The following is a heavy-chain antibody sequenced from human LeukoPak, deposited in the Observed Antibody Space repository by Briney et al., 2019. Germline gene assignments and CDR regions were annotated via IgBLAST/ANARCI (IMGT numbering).Heavy chain of an antibody. CDR2: ISAYNGNT. CDR1: GYTFTSYG. J-gene: IGHJ6*03. CDR3: ARLGRITIFGVVIHTNYYYYYMDV. V-gene: IGHV1-18*01. Sequence: GASVKLSCKASGYTFTSYGISWVRQAPEQGLEWMGWISAYNGNTNYAQKLQGRVTMTTDTSTSTAYMELRSLRSDDTAVYYCARLGRITIFGVVIHTNYYYYYMDVWGKGTTVTVSS. D-gene: IGHD3-3*01.